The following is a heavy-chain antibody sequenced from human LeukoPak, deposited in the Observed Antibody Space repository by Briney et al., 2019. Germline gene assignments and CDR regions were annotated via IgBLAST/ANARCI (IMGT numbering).Heavy chain of an antibody. CDR1: GFTFSSYS. D-gene: IGHD1-7*01. J-gene: IGHJ2*01. CDR3: AKTGTTMSRNWYFDL. CDR2: ISYDGSNK. Sequence: GGSLRLSCAASGFTFSSYSMHWVRQAPGKGLEWLAVISYDGSNKFYADSVKGRFTISRDNSKNTLYLQMNSLRAEDTAVYYCAKTGTTMSRNWYFDLWGRGTLVTVSS. V-gene: IGHV3-30*04.